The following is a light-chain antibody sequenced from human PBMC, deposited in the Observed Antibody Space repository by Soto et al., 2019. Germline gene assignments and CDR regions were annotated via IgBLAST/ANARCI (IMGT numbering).Light chain of an antibody. CDR1: SSDVGAYNY. CDR3: RSYTRSHTLG. V-gene: IGLV2-14*01. CDR2: EVS. J-gene: IGLJ2*01. Sequence: QSALTQPASVSGSPGQSITISCTGTSSDVGAYNYVSWYQQHPGKAPKLMIFEVSDRPSGVSNRFSGSKSGNTASLTISGLPAADEADYYRRSYTRSHTLGFGGRTKLAVL.